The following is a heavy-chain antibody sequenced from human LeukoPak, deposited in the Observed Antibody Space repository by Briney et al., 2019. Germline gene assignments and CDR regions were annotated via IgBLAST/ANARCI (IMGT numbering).Heavy chain of an antibody. D-gene: IGHD6-13*01. CDR1: GGTFSSYA. V-gene: IGHV1-69*06. CDR3: ARGGEAAAAAFDP. J-gene: IGHJ5*02. CDR2: IIPIFGTA. Sequence: VASVKVSCTASGGTFSSYAIRWGRQAPGQGLEWMGGIIPIFGTANYAQKFQGRVTITADKSTSTAYMELSSLRSEDTAVYYCARGGEAAAAAFDPWGQGTLVTVSS.